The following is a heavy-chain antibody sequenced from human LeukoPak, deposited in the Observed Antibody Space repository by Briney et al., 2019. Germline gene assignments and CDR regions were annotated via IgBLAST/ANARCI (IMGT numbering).Heavy chain of an antibody. CDR3: ARAGLGIATKFDP. Sequence: SETLSLTCTVSGGSISSSNYYWGWIRQPPGKGLEWIASIHYSETTYYNPSLKSRATISVDTSKNHFSLKLSSVTAADTAVYYCARAGLGIATKFDPWGQGTLVTVSS. CDR2: IHYSETT. CDR1: GGSISSSNYY. V-gene: IGHV4-39*02. D-gene: IGHD6-13*01. J-gene: IGHJ5*02.